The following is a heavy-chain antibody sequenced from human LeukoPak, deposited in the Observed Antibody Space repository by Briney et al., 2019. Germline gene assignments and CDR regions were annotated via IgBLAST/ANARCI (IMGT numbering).Heavy chain of an antibody. V-gene: IGHV3-21*01. D-gene: IGHD2-15*01. CDR3: ARDLSATARAYDY. CDR1: GFILSDYN. CDR2: ITISGTYI. J-gene: IGHJ4*02. Sequence: GGSLRLSCAAPGFILSDYNMNWVRQAPGKGLEWVSFITISGTYITYADSVKGRFTISRDNAKNSLYLQMNSLRAEDTAVYYCARDLSATARAYDYWGQGTLVTVSS.